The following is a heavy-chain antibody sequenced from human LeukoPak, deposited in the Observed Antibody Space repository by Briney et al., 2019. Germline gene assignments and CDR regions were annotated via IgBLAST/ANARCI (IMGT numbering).Heavy chain of an antibody. V-gene: IGHV1-2*02. CDR3: ARGQQLASN. CDR1: GYTFTGYY. D-gene: IGHD6-13*01. CDR2: INPNSGGT. Sequence: ASVKVSCKASGYTFTGYYIYWVRQAPGQGLEWMGWINPNSGGTNYAQKFQGRVTMTREMSISAAYMELSRLRSDDTAVYYCARGQQLASNWGQGTLVTVSS. J-gene: IGHJ4*02.